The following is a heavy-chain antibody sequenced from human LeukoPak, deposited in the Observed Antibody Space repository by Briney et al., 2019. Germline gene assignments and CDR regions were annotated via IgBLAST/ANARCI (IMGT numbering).Heavy chain of an antibody. CDR3: ATNWNLDY. J-gene: IGHJ4*02. D-gene: IGHD1-1*01. Sequence: SETLSLTCSVSGGSINNYYWTRIRQPAGKGLEWIGYIYYSGSTNYNPSLKSRVTISVDTSKNQFSLNLSSVTAADTAVYYCATNWNLDYWGQGTLVTVSS. CDR1: GGSINNYY. V-gene: IGHV4-59*12. CDR2: IYYSGST.